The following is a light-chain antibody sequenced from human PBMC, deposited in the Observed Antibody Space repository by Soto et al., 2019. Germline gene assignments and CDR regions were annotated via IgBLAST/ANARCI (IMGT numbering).Light chain of an antibody. V-gene: IGKV3-15*01. J-gene: IGKJ1*01. Sequence: EIVMTQSPATLSVSPGERATLSCRASQSIRSNLAWYQQKPGQAPRLLIYGASTRATDIPARFSGSGSGTEFTLTISSLQSEDFALYYCQQYNNWPPWTFGQGTKVDIK. CDR2: GAS. CDR1: QSIRSN. CDR3: QQYNNWPPWT.